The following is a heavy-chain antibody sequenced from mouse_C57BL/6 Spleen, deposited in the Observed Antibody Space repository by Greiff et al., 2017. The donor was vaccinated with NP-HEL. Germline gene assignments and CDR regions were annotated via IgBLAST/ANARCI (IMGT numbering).Heavy chain of an antibody. Sequence: VQLQQSGPELVKPGASVKISCKASGYAFSSSWMNWVKQRPGKGLEWSGRIYPGDGDTNYNGKFKGKATLTADKSSSTAYMQLSSLTSEDSAVYFCARRGSYYAMDYWGQGTSVTVSS. J-gene: IGHJ4*01. CDR3: ARRGSYYAMDY. V-gene: IGHV1-82*01. CDR1: GYAFSSSW. CDR2: IYPGDGDT.